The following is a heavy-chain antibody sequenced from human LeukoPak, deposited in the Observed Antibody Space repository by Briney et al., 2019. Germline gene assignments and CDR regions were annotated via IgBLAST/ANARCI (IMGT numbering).Heavy chain of an antibody. Sequence: GGSLRLSCAASGFTFSSYGMHWVRQAPGKGLEWVAVIWYDGSNKYYADSVKGRFTISRDNAKNTLYLQMNSLRAEDTAAYYCANDLYGPAYWGQGTLVTVSS. CDR3: ANDLYGPAY. J-gene: IGHJ4*02. CDR2: IWYDGSNK. D-gene: IGHD2/OR15-2a*01. V-gene: IGHV3-33*03. CDR1: GFTFSSYG.